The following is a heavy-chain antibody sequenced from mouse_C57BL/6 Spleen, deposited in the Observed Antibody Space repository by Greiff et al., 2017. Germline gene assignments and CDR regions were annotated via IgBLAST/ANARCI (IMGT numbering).Heavy chain of an antibody. V-gene: IGHV1-55*01. Sequence: VQLQQPGAELVKPGASVKMSCKASGYTFTSYWITWVKQRPGQGLEWIGDIYPGSGSTNYNEKFKSKATLTVATSSSTAYMQLSSLTSEDSACYYCDRWGHYYGSSYYFDYWGQGTTLTVSS. CDR1: GYTFTSYW. J-gene: IGHJ2*01. CDR2: IYPGSGST. D-gene: IGHD1-1*01. CDR3: DRWGHYYGSSYYFDY.